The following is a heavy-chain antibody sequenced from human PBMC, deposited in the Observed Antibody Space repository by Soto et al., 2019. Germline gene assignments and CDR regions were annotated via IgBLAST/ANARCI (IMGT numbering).Heavy chain of an antibody. CDR1: GFTFSNYG. V-gene: IGHV3-30*18. Sequence: QVQLVESGGGVVQPGGSLRLSCAASGFTFSNYGIHWVRQAPGKGLEWITDISYDGSNKYYADSVRGRFTISRDNSKNPLYLQMDSLTAEETAVYYCAKQVVPHSSAFDIWGQGTMVTVSS. D-gene: IGHD2-2*01. CDR2: ISYDGSNK. J-gene: IGHJ3*02. CDR3: AKQVVPHSSAFDI.